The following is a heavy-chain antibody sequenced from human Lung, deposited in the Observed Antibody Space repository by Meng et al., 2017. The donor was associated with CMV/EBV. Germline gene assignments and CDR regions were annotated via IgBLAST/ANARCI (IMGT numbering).Heavy chain of an antibody. CDR3: ARDRGGWQHQLVRYYYGMDV. J-gene: IGHJ6*02. CDR2: IIPILGIA. D-gene: IGHD6-13*01. V-gene: IGHV1-69*10. Sequence: SVXVSCKASGGTFSSYAISWVRQAPGQGLEWMGGIIPILGIANYAQKFQGRVTITADKSTSTAYMELSSLRSEDTAVYYCARDRGGWQHQLVRYYYGMDVXGQGXTVTV. CDR1: GGTFSSYA.